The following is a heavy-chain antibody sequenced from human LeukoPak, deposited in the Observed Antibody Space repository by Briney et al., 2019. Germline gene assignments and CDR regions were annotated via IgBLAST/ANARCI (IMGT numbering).Heavy chain of an antibody. CDR1: GFTFSNFG. D-gene: IGHD6-19*01. V-gene: IGHV3-30*03. Sequence: GRSLRLSCAASGFTFSNFGMHWVRQAPGKGLEWVAVISVDGSNEYYADSVKGRFTISRDNSKNKLFLQMNSLRPEDTAVYYCARDLSEPHWYSSGWSLDVWGQGTTVTVSS. J-gene: IGHJ6*02. CDR3: ARDLSEPHWYSSGWSLDV. CDR2: ISVDGSNE.